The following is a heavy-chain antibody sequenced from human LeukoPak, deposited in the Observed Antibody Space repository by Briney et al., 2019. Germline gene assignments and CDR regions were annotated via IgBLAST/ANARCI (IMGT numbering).Heavy chain of an antibody. Sequence: PGGSLRLSCAASGFTLSSYSMLWVRQAPGKGLEWVSYISSSSSTIYYADSVKGRFTISRDNAKNSLYLQMNSLRAEDTAVYYCAREGDSNSADYWGQGTLVTVSS. CDR3: AREGDSNSADY. CDR1: GFTLSSYS. V-gene: IGHV3-48*01. J-gene: IGHJ4*02. CDR2: ISSSSSTI. D-gene: IGHD4-11*01.